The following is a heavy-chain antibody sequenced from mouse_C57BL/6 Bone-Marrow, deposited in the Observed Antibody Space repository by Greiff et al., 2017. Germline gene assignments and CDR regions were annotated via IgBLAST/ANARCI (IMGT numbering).Heavy chain of an antibody. D-gene: IGHD4-1*01. CDR3: ARLWDWYFDV. CDR1: GYTFTNYW. CDR2: IYPGGGYT. V-gene: IGHV1-63*01. J-gene: IGHJ1*03. Sequence: QVQLKESGAELVRPGTSVKMSCKASGYTFTNYWIGWAKQRPGHGLEWIGDIYPGGGYTNYNEKFKGKATLTADKSSSTAYMQFSSLTSEDSAIYYCARLWDWYFDVWGTGTTVTVSS.